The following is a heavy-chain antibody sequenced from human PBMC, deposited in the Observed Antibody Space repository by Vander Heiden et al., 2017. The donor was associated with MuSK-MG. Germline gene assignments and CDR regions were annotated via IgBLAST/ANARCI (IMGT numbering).Heavy chain of an antibody. CDR3: ARYVVRFLERLPQPRCWFDP. Sequence: VSGGSISSSSYYWGWIRQPPGKGLEWIGNIYYSGSTYYNPSLKSRITISLDPSRNQFSLRLSSVTAADTAVYYCARYVVRFLERLPQPRCWFDPWGQGTLVAVSS. J-gene: IGHJ5*02. D-gene: IGHD3-3*01. CDR2: IYYSGST. CDR1: GGSISSSSYY. V-gene: IGHV4-39*07.